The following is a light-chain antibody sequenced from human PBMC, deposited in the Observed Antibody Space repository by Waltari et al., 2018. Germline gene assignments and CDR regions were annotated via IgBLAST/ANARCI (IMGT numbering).Light chain of an antibody. CDR3: AAGDDSLSGRV. J-gene: IGLJ3*02. Sequence: QSVLTQPPSASGTPGQRVTISCSGSSSNIGSNYVYWYQQLPGTAPKLLIYRNNRRPSGVPDRFYGSKSGTSASLAISGLRSEDEADYYCAAGDDSLSGRVFGGGTKLTVL. CDR2: RNN. CDR1: SSNIGSNY. V-gene: IGLV1-47*01.